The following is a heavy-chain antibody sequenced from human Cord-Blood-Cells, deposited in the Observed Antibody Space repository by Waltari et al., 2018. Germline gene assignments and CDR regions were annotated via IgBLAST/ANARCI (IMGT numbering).Heavy chain of an antibody. CDR2: INHSGST. J-gene: IGHJ6*02. CDR1: GGSFSGYY. D-gene: IGHD2-2*01. V-gene: IGHV4-34*01. CDR3: ARATRLYCSSTSCYEYYYYGMDV. Sequence: QVQLQQWGAGLLKPSETLSLTCAVYGGSFSGYYWSWIRQPPGKGLEWIGEINHSGSTTYTPSLKSRVTISVDTSKNHFSLKLSSVTAADTAVYYCARATRLYCSSTSCYEYYYYGMDVWGQGTTVTVSS.